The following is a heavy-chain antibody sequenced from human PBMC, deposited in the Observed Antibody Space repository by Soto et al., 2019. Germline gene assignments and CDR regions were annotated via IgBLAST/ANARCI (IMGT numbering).Heavy chain of an antibody. J-gene: IGHJ5*02. D-gene: IGHD2-21*01. Sequence: PSETLSLTCTVSGGSISSYYWSWIRQPPGKGLEWIGYIYYSGSTNYNPSLKSRVTISVDTSKNQFSLKLSSVTAADTAVYYCASFSSIGFDPWGQGTLLTVSS. CDR1: GGSISSYY. V-gene: IGHV4-59*01. CDR3: ASFSSIGFDP. CDR2: IYYSGST.